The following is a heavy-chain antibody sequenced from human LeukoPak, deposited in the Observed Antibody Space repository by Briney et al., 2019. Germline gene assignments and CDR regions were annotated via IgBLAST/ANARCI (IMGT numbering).Heavy chain of an antibody. V-gene: IGHV3-7*01. Sequence: LTGGSLRLSCAASGFTFSSYWMSWVRQAPGKGLEWVANIKQDGSEKYYVDSVKGRFTISRDNAKNSLYLQMNSLRAEDTAVYYCARDLGYDSSGYYPGLSFDYWGQGTLVTVSS. CDR3: ARDLGYDSSGYYPGLSFDY. CDR2: IKQDGSEK. CDR1: GFTFSSYW. J-gene: IGHJ4*02. D-gene: IGHD3-22*01.